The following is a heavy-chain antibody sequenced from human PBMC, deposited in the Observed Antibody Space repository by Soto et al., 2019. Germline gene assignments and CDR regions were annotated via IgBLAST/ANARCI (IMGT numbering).Heavy chain of an antibody. D-gene: IGHD4-17*01. CDR1: GYTFTGYY. V-gene: IGHV1-2*04. Sequence: QVQLVQSGAEVKKPGASVKVSCKASGYTFTGYYMHWVRQAPGQGLEWKGWINPNSGGTNYAQKFQGWVTMTRDTSISTAYMELSRLRSDDTAVYYCARVAMTTVTTPLGYGMDVWGQGTTVTVSS. CDR3: ARVAMTTVTTPLGYGMDV. J-gene: IGHJ6*02. CDR2: INPNSGGT.